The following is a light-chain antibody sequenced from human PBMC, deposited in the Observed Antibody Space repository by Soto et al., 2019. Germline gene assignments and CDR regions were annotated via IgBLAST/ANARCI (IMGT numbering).Light chain of an antibody. CDR1: KSLLYSNGYNY. J-gene: IGKJ1*01. V-gene: IGKV2-28*01. Sequence: DMVMTQSPLSLTVTPGEPASISCRATKSLLYSNGYNYLDWYLQRPGQPPQLLIYLGSNRASGVPDRFSGSGSGTDFTLKISRVEAEDVGIYYCMQALEMRTFGQGTKVDIK. CDR2: LGS. CDR3: MQALEMRT.